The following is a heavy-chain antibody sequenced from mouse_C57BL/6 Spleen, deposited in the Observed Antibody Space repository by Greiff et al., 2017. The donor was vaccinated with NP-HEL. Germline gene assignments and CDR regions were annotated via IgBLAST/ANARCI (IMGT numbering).Heavy chain of an antibody. J-gene: IGHJ2*01. CDR1: GYAFTNYL. D-gene: IGHD1-1*01. CDR2: INPGSGGT. CDR3: ASLTTVVATH. V-gene: IGHV1-54*01. Sequence: QVQLQQSGAELVRPGTSVKVSCKASGYAFTNYLIEWVQQRPGQGLEWIGVINPGSGGTNYNEKFKGKATLTADKSSSTAYMQLSSLTSEDSAVYFCASLTTVVATHWGQGTTLTVSS.